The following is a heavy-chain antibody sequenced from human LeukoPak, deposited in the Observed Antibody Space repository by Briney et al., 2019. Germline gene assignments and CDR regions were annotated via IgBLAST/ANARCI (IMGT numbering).Heavy chain of an antibody. CDR3: AREEYGGYDFVY. D-gene: IGHD5-12*01. CDR1: GYTFTSYD. Sequence: ASVKVSCKASGYTFTSYDINWVRQATGQGLEWMGWMNPNSGNTGYAQKFQGRVTITRDTSASTAYMELRSLRSEDTAVYYCAREEYGGYDFVYWGKGTLVTVSS. V-gene: IGHV1-8*01. J-gene: IGHJ4*02. CDR2: MNPNSGNT.